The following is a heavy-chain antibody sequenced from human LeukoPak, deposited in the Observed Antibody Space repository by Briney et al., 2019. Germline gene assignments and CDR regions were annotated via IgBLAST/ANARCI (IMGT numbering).Heavy chain of an antibody. CDR1: GYTFTSYG. CDR2: IGAYNGNT. Sequence: ASVKVSCKASGYTFTSYGISWMRQAPGQGLEWMGWIGAYNGNTNYAQKLQGRVTMTTDTSTSTAYMELRSLRSDDTAVYYCARFSVYFYYFDYWGQGTLVTVSS. V-gene: IGHV1-18*01. CDR3: ARFSVYFYYFDY. D-gene: IGHD2-8*01. J-gene: IGHJ4*02.